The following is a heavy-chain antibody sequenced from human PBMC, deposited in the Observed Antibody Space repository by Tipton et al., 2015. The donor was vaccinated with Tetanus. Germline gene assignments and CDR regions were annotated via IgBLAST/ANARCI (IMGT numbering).Heavy chain of an antibody. Sequence: QLVQSGAEVKKPGASVKVSCKTSGYTFSNYGVSWVRQAPGRGLEWMGWISAYNGDTNTAQNLQGRVTMTTDTSTSTASMEVRSLTYDDTAVYYCGRASEYHYGSGSYYSGEDYWVQGSLVTVSS. CDR3: GRASEYHYGSGSYYSGEDY. V-gene: IGHV1-18*01. D-gene: IGHD3-10*01. CDR1: GYTFSNYG. J-gene: IGHJ4*02. CDR2: ISAYNGDT.